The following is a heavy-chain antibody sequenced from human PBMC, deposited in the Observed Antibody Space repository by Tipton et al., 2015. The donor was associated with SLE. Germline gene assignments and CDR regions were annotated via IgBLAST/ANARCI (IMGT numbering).Heavy chain of an antibody. Sequence: SLRLSCAASGTTFSSNAMTWVRQAPGKGLEWVSSISSRADFTYYADSVKGRFTISRANSKNTLFLQMNSLRAEDTAVYYCARDGFIAAAGPYYFDYWGQGTLVTVSS. CDR1: GTTFSSNA. CDR3: ARDGFIAAAGPYYFDY. D-gene: IGHD6-13*01. V-gene: IGHV3-23*01. CDR2: ISSRADFT. J-gene: IGHJ4*02.